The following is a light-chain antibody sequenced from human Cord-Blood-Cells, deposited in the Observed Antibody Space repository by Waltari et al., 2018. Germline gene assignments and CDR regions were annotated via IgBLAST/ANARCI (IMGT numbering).Light chain of an antibody. CDR2: WAS. CDR3: QQYYSTPIT. CDR1: QSVLYSPNNKNY. J-gene: IGKJ5*01. Sequence: DIVMTQSPDSLAVSLGERATINCKSSQSVLYSPNNKNYLAWYQQKPGQPPKLLIYWASTRESWVPDRFSGSGSGTDFTLTISSLQAEDVAVYYCQQYYSTPITFGQGTRLEIK. V-gene: IGKV4-1*01.